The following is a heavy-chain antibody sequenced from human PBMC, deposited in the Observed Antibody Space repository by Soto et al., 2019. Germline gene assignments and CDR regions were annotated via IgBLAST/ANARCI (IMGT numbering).Heavy chain of an antibody. J-gene: IGHJ6*02. D-gene: IGHD3-16*01. V-gene: IGHV4-39*01. CDR3: ARHNGPLYVGYYYDMDV. CDR2: IYYSGYT. CDR1: RGSINSSSYY. Sequence: SDTLSLPCTVSRGSINSSSYYWGSIRHPPGKGLEWIGSIYYSGYTYYNPSLKSRVTISVDTSKNQFSLKLSSVTAADTAVYYCARHNGPLYVGYYYDMDVWGQGTTVT.